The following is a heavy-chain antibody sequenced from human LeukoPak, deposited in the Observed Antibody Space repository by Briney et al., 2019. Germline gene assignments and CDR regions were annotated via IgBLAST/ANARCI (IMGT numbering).Heavy chain of an antibody. D-gene: IGHD3-22*01. J-gene: IGHJ6*02. CDR1: GFTFSSYW. CDR3: ARDDLFDSSGSTPYYYYYGMDV. V-gene: IGHV3-7*01. CDR2: IKQDGSEK. Sequence: QPGGSLRLSCAASGFTFSSYWMSWVRQAPGKGLEWVANIKQDGSEKYYVDSVKGRFTISRDNAKNSLYLQMNSLRAEDTAVYYCARDDLFDSSGSTPYYYYYGMDVWGQGTTVTVSS.